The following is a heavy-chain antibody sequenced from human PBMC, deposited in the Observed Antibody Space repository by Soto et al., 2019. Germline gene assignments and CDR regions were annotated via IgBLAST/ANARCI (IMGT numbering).Heavy chain of an antibody. CDR3: ARDHPVGATDYFDY. J-gene: IGHJ4*02. Sequence: ASVKVSCKASGGTFSSYAISWVRQAPGQGLEWMGGIIPIFGTANYAQKFQGRVTITADESTSTAYMELSSLRSEDTAVYYCARDHPVGATDYFDYWGQGTLVTVSS. V-gene: IGHV1-69*13. D-gene: IGHD1-26*01. CDR1: GGTFSSYA. CDR2: IIPIFGTA.